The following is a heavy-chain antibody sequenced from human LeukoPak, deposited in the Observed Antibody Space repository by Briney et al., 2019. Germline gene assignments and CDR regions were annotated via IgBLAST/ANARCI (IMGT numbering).Heavy chain of an antibody. CDR3: ARDSPAMGKNWFDP. D-gene: IGHD2-2*01. V-gene: IGHV4-59*01. CDR2: IYYSGST. CDR1: GGSISSYY. J-gene: IGHJ5*02. Sequence: KTSETLSLTCTVSGGSISSYYWSWIRQPPGKGLEWIGYIYYSGSTTYNPSLKSRVTISVDTSKNQFSLRLSSVTAADTAVYYCARDSPAMGKNWFDPWGQGTLVTVSS.